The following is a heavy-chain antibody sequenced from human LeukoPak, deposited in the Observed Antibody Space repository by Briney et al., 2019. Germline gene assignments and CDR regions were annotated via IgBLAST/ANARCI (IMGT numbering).Heavy chain of an antibody. D-gene: IGHD2-2*01. CDR1: GNYW. V-gene: IGHV3-74*01. Sequence: GGSLRLSCAASGNYWMHWVRQAPGKGLVWVSHINGDGSWTTCADSVKGRFTISKDNPKNTVYLQMNNLRAEDTAVYYCVSFYETYWGRGTLVTVSS. CDR2: INGDGSWT. CDR3: VSFYETY. J-gene: IGHJ4*02.